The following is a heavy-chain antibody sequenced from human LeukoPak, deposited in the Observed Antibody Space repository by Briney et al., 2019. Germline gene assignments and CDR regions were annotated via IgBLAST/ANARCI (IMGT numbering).Heavy chain of an antibody. J-gene: IGHJ4*02. D-gene: IGHD3-9*01. CDR2: INWNGGDT. V-gene: IGHV3-20*04. CDR3: ARFSRNYDILTGYYNFGSPDY. Sequence: GGSLRLSCAASGFTFDDYGMTWVRQVPGKGLEWVAGINWNGGDTPYADSVKGRFPISRDNAKNSLYLQMNSVRAEDTALYYCARFSRNYDILTGYYNFGSPDYWGQGTLVTVSS. CDR1: GFTFDDYG.